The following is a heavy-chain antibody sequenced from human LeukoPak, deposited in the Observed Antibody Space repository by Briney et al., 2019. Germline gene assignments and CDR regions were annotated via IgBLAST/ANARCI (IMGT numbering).Heavy chain of an antibody. J-gene: IGHJ3*02. Sequence: GASVKVSCKVSGYTLTELSMHWVRQAPGKGLEWMGGFDPEDGETIYAQKFQGRVTMTEDTSTDTAYMELSSLRSEDTAVYYCATQRSGSYYKGALDIWGQGTMVTVSS. CDR2: FDPEDGET. CDR3: ATQRSGSYYKGALDI. D-gene: IGHD3-10*01. CDR1: GYTLTELS. V-gene: IGHV1-24*01.